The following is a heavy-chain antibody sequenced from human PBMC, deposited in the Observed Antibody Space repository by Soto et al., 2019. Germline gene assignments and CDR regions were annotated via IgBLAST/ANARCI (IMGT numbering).Heavy chain of an antibody. CDR2: ISTSSSYT. V-gene: IGHV3-11*05. D-gene: IGHD2-15*01. Sequence: QVQLVESGGGLVKPGGSLRLSCAASGFTFSDYYMSWIRQAPGKGLEWVSYISTSSSYTNYADSVKGRFTISRDNAKISLDLQMNSLRAEDTAVYYCARDRVGYCSGGSCPDYWGQGTLVTVSS. J-gene: IGHJ4*02. CDR3: ARDRVGYCSGGSCPDY. CDR1: GFTFSDYY.